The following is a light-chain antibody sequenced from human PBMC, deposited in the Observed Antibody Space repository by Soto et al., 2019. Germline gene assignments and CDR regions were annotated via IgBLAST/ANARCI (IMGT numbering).Light chain of an antibody. CDR2: AAS. Sequence: DIQMTQSPSSLSASVGDRVTMTCRAKQGISNYLAWYQQKPGKVPKLLIYAASALQSGVPSRFSGSGSGTDFTLTISSLQPEDVATYYCHKYNSAPHTFGQGTKLEIK. CDR1: QGISNY. J-gene: IGKJ2*01. V-gene: IGKV1-27*01. CDR3: HKYNSAPHT.